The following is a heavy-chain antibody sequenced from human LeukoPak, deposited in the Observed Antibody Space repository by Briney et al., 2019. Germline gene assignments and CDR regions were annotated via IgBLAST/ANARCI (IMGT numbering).Heavy chain of an antibody. Sequence: GGSLRLSCAASGFSFSSYDMSWVRQAPGKGLEWVSSIIGSGGSTYYADSVKGRFTISRDNSKSTLYLQMNSLRAEDTAVYYCAREVVWGRIAAASNYYYYYMDVWGKGTTVTISS. J-gene: IGHJ6*03. CDR3: AREVVWGRIAAASNYYYYYMDV. CDR1: GFSFSSYD. D-gene: IGHD6-13*01. V-gene: IGHV3-23*01. CDR2: IIGSGGST.